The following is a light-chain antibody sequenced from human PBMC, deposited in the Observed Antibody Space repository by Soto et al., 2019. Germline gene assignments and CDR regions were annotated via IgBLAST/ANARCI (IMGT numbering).Light chain of an antibody. J-gene: IGKJ2*01. CDR3: QQYGSLFT. V-gene: IGKV1-5*03. Sequence: DIQMTQSPSTLSASVGDRVTITCRASQSISSWLAWYQQKSGKAPKLLIYKASNLENGVPSRFSGSGSGTEFTLTISSLQPDDSATYYCQQYGSLFTFGQGTKLEIK. CDR2: KAS. CDR1: QSISSW.